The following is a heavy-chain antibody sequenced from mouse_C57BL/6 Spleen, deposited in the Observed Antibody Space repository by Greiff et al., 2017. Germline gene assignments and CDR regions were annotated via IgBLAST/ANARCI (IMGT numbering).Heavy chain of an antibody. V-gene: IGHV1-69*01. CDR3: GLLLRSRGFGY. D-gene: IGHD1-1*01. CDR2: IDPSDSYT. CDR1: GYTFTSYW. J-gene: IGHJ2*01. Sequence: QVQLQQPGAELVMPGASVKLSCKASGYTFTSYWMHWVKQRPGQGLEWIGEIDPSDSYTNYNQKFKGKSTLTVDKSSSTAYMQLSSLTSEDSAVYYCGLLLRSRGFGYWGQGTTLTVSS.